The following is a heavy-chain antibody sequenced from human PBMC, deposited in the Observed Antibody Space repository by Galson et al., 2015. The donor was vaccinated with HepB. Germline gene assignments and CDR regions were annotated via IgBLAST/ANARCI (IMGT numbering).Heavy chain of an antibody. Sequence: SLRLSCAASGFTFSSYSMNWVRQAPGKGLEWVSSISSSSSYIYYADSVKGRFTISRDNAKNSLYLQMNSLRAEDTAVYYCAMHGYSSSWTFRYWGQGTLVTVSS. V-gene: IGHV3-21*01. CDR1: GFTFSSYS. CDR2: ISSSSSYI. CDR3: AMHGYSSSWTFRY. J-gene: IGHJ4*02. D-gene: IGHD6-13*01.